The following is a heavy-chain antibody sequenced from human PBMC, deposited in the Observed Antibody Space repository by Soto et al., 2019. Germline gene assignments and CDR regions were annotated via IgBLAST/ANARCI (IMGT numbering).Heavy chain of an antibody. J-gene: IGHJ5*02. V-gene: IGHV3-74*01. D-gene: IGHD6-6*01. CDR3: ARALYSSSSEPWFDP. CDR1: GFTFSSYW. CDR2: INSDGSST. Sequence: GGSLRLSCAASGFTFSSYWMHWVRQAPGKGLVWVSRINSDGSSTSYADSVKGRFTISRDNAKNTLYLQMNSLRAEDTAVYYCARALYSSSSEPWFDPWGQGTLVTVSS.